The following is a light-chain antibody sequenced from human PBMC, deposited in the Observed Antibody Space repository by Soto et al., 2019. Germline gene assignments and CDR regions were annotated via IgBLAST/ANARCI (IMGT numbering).Light chain of an antibody. CDR1: QSVSSNY. CDR3: QQHGTSPYT. CDR2: GAS. J-gene: IGKJ5*01. V-gene: IGKV3-20*01. Sequence: EIVLTQSPGTLSLSPGERASLSCRASQSVSSNYLAWYQRKPGQAPRLLMFGASRRATGIPDRFNGSGSGTDFILTISRLEPEDVAVYYCQQHGTSPYTFGQGTRLEIK.